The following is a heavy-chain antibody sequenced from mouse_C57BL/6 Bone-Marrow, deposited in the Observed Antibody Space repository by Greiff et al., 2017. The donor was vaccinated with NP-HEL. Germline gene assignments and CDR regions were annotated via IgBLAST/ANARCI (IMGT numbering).Heavy chain of an antibody. CDR2: ISDGGSYT. J-gene: IGHJ4*01. V-gene: IGHV5-4*01. CDR3: ARDGYYAMDY. Sequence: EVQGVESGGGLVKPGGSLKLSCAASGFTFSSYAMSWVRQTPEKRLAWVATISDGGSYTYSPDNVKGRFTLSRDNAKNNLYLQMSHLKAEDTAMYYCARDGYYAMDYWGQGTSVTVSS. CDR1: GFTFSSYA.